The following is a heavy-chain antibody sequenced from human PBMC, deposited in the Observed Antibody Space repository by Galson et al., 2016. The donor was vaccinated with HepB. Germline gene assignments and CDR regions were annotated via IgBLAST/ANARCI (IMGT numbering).Heavy chain of an antibody. CDR3: ARQYTGSHFDY. J-gene: IGHJ4*02. V-gene: IGHV4-4*02. Sequence: ETLSLTCGVSGASIISRDWWTWVRQPPGKGLEWIGQVYHSGTTNYSPSLKSRATISVDNSKNQFSLMLSSVTAADTAVYYCARQYTGSHFDYWGQGTLVTVSS. CDR1: GASIISRDW. D-gene: IGHD1-26*01. CDR2: VYHSGTT.